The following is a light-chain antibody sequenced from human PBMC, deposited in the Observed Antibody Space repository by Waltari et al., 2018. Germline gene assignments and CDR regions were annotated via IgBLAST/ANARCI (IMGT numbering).Light chain of an antibody. CDR3: QHYNTYL. V-gene: IGKV1-5*03. J-gene: IGKJ4*01. Sequence: DIQMTQSPSILSASVGDSVTITCRASESISGWLAWYQQKPGKAPKLLISKAFTVESGVPSRFSGSGSGTEFTLTINRLQPDDFATYYCQHYNTYLFGGGTKVEIK. CDR2: KAF. CDR1: ESISGW.